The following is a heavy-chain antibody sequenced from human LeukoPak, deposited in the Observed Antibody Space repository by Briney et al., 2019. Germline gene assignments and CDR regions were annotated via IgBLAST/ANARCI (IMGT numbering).Heavy chain of an antibody. D-gene: IGHD3-3*01. CDR3: ARDVGEITTHEAGYDAFDI. CDR1: GGSISSGSYY. V-gene: IGHV4-61*02. J-gene: IGHJ3*02. CDR2: IYTSGST. Sequence: SQTLSLTCTVSGGSISSGSYYWSWIRQPAGKGLEWIGRIYTSGSTNYNPSLKSRVTISVDTSKNQFSLKLSSVTAADTAVYYCARDVGEITTHEAGYDAFDIWGQGTMVTVSS.